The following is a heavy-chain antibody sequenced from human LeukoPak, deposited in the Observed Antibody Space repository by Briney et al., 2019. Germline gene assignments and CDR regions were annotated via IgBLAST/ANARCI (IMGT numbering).Heavy chain of an antibody. CDR3: ARVANGYCSSTSCYGTLGYYFDY. D-gene: IGHD2-2*03. Sequence: SDTLSLTCAVSGYSISSSNYWAWIRQPPGKGLEWIGHIYYSGSIYYNPSLKSRVTMSVDTSKNQFSLKLSSVTAADTAVYYCARVANGYCSSTSCYGTLGYYFDYWGQGTLVTVSS. CDR2: IYYSGSI. J-gene: IGHJ4*02. V-gene: IGHV4-28*05. CDR1: GYSISSSNY.